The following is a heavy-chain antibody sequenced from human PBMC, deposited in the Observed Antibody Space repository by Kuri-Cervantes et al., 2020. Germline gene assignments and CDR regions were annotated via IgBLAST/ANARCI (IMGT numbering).Heavy chain of an antibody. J-gene: IGHJ6*03. CDR3: ARGVTTGYSSSWYQAHYYYYMDV. Sequence: SQTLSLTCAVSGGSISSGGYSWSWIRQPPGKGLEWIGYIYHSGSTYYNPSLKSRVTISVDTSKNQFSLKLSSVTAADTAVYYCARGVTTGYSSSWYQAHYYYYMDVWGKGTTVTVSS. D-gene: IGHD6-13*01. CDR1: GGSISSGGYS. V-gene: IGHV4-30-2*01. CDR2: IYHSGST.